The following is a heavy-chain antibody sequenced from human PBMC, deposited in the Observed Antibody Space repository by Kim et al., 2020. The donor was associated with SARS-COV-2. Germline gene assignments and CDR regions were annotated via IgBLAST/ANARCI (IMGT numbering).Heavy chain of an antibody. D-gene: IGHD3-10*01. V-gene: IGHV3-30*18. CDR1: GFTFSSYG. CDR2: ISYDGSNK. CDR3: AKDYYSGSGSFCSNGMDV. Sequence: GGSLRLSCAASGFTFSSYGMHWVRQAPGKGLEWVAVISYDGSNKYYADSVKGRFTISRDNSKNTLYLQMNSLRAEDTAVYYCAKDYYSGSGSFCSNGMDVCGRGATVTVSS. J-gene: IGHJ6*02.